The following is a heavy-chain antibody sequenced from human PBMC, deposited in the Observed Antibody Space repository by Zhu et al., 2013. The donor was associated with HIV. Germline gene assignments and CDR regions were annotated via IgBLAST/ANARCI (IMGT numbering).Heavy chain of an antibody. J-gene: IGHJ4*02. CDR2: INPSGEYT. CDR3: ARDLIYSNSPYDY. V-gene: IGHV1-46*01. Sequence: QVQLVQSGAEVKKPGASVKISCKASGYTFTKYYMHWVRQAPGQGLEWMGIINPSGEYTHYGQNFQGRVTMTKDASTSTVYMELRSLRSDDTAVYFCARDLIYSNSPYDYWGQGTLVTVSS. D-gene: IGHD6-13*01. CDR1: GYTFTKYY.